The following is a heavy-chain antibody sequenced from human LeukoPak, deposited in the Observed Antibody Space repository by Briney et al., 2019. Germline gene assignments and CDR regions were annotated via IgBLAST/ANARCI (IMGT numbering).Heavy chain of an antibody. CDR1: GFTVSNNY. V-gene: IGHV3-66*02. Sequence: GGSLRLSCAASGFTVSNNYMSWVRQAPGKGLEWVSVIYSGGSTYYADSVKGRFTISRDNSKNTLYLQMNSLRAEDTAVYYCAKDRHSYTYYFDYWGQGTLVTVSS. J-gene: IGHJ4*02. CDR2: IYSGGST. D-gene: IGHD5-18*01. CDR3: AKDRHSYTYYFDY.